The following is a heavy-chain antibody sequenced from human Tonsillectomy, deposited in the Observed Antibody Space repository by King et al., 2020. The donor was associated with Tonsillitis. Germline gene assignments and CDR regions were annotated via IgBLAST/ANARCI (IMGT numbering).Heavy chain of an antibody. CDR2: ISGSGGST. CDR1: GFTFSSYA. D-gene: IGHD3-10*01. CDR3: AKSRLEYYYGSGSYPSYYYGMDV. V-gene: IGHV3-23*04. Sequence: VQLVESGGGLVQPGGSLRLSCAASGFTFSSYAMRWVRQAPGKGLEWVSAISGSGGSTYYADSVEGRFTISRDNSKNTLYLQMNSLRAEDTAVYYCAKSRLEYYYGSGSYPSYYYGMDVWGQGTTVTVSS. J-gene: IGHJ6*02.